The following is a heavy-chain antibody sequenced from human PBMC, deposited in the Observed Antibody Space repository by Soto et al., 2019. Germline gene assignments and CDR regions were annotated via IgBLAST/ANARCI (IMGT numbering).Heavy chain of an antibody. CDR2: ISAYNGNT. CDR1: GYTFTSYG. CDR3: ARGGGHISIYSSGSFFDY. V-gene: IGHV1-18*01. J-gene: IGHJ4*02. Sequence: AASVKVSCKASGYTFTSYGISWVRQAPGQGLEWMGWISAYNGNTNYAQKLQGRVTMTTDTSTSTAYMELRSLRSDDTAVYYCARGGGHISIYSSGSFFDYWGQGTLVTVSS. D-gene: IGHD6-19*01.